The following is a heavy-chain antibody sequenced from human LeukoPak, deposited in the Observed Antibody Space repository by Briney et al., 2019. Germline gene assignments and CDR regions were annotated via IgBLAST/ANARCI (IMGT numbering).Heavy chain of an antibody. Sequence: EGSLRLSCAASGFTFSNYAVSWVRQAPGKGLEWVSTISGSGGSTYYPDSVKGRFTISRDKSKNTVYLQMNCLRAEDAAVYYCARRGDYRNFDYWGQGTLVTVSS. J-gene: IGHJ4*02. V-gene: IGHV3-23*01. CDR1: GFTFSNYA. CDR2: ISGSGGST. CDR3: ARRGDYRNFDY. D-gene: IGHD4-17*01.